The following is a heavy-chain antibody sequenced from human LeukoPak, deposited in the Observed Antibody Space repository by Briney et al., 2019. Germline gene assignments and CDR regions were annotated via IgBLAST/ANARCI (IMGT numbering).Heavy chain of an antibody. CDR3: ARETSPNSGNYAY. V-gene: IGHV3-11*06. CDR1: GFTFSTYA. J-gene: IGHJ4*02. Sequence: AGSLRLSCAAYGFTFSTYAMSWIRPTPGKGLEWVSYLRGTTGYTNSADSVKGRFTISRDNARNSLYLQMNSLRAEDTAVYYCARETSPNSGNYAYWGQGTLVTVSS. D-gene: IGHD1-26*01. CDR2: LRGTTGYT.